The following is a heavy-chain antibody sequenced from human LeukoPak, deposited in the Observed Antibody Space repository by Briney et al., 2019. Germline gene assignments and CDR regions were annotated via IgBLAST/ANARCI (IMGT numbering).Heavy chain of an antibody. V-gene: IGHV1-69*05. CDR3: ARGPTVLLKKNWFDP. Sequence: SVKVSCKASGGTFSSYAISWVRQAPGQGLEWMGGIIPIFGTANYAQKFQGRVTITTDESTSTAYMELSSLRSEDTAVYYCARGPTVLLKKNWFDPWGQGTLVTVSS. D-gene: IGHD3-10*01. CDR1: GGTFSSYA. J-gene: IGHJ5*02. CDR2: IIPIFGTA.